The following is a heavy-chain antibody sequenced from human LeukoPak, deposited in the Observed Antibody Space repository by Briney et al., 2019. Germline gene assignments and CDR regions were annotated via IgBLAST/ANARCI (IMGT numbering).Heavy chain of an antibody. Sequence: GESLKISXKGSGYSFSSYWIGWVRQKPGKGLEWMGIIYPGDSDTRYSPSFQGQVTISADKSISTAYLQWSSLKASDTAMYYCARRSYCGGDCYPLDYWGQGTLVTVSS. D-gene: IGHD2-21*01. CDR3: ARRSYCGGDCYPLDY. CDR2: IYPGDSDT. J-gene: IGHJ4*02. V-gene: IGHV5-51*01. CDR1: GYSFSSYW.